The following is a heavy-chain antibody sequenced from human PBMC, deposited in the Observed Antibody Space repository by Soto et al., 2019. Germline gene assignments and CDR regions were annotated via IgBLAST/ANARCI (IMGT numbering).Heavy chain of an antibody. V-gene: IGHV3-23*01. CDR2: ITAGGDST. CDR1: GFTFSRYS. CDR3: AKMTKHYQGSGI. D-gene: IGHD3-10*01. J-gene: IGHJ4*02. Sequence: EVQLLESGGGLVQPGGSLRLSCAASGFTFSRYSMNWVRQAPGKGLEWLSIITAGGDSTYYADSVEGRFTISRDNSKNPLFLHMNSLRADDTAVYFWAKMTKHYQGSGIRGQGTLVSVSS.